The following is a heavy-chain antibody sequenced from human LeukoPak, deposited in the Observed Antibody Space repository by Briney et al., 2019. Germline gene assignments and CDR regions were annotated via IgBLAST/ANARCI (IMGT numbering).Heavy chain of an antibody. CDR1: GGSFSGYY. D-gene: IGHD3-3*01. V-gene: IGHV4-34*01. J-gene: IGHJ3*02. CDR3: ARRTRSFGVVIPRGAFDI. CDR2: INHSGST. Sequence: SETLSLTCAVYGGSFSGYYWSWIRQPPGKGLEWIGEINHSGSTNYNPSLKSRVTISVDTSKNQFSLKLSSVTAADTAVYYCARRTRSFGVVIPRGAFDIWGQGTMVTVSS.